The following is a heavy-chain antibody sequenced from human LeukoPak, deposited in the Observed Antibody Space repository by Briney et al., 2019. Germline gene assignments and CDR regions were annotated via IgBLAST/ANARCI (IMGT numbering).Heavy chain of an antibody. CDR2: INHSGST. CDR3: ARFYTALLYCSGGSCRPRFDY. Sequence: SETLSLTCAVYGGSFSGYYWSWIRQPPGKGLEWIGEINHSGSTNYNPSLESRVTISVDTSKNQFSLKLSSVTAADTAVYYCARFYTALLYCSGGSCRPRFDYWGQGTLVTVSS. V-gene: IGHV4-34*01. D-gene: IGHD2-15*01. CDR1: GGSFSGYY. J-gene: IGHJ4*02.